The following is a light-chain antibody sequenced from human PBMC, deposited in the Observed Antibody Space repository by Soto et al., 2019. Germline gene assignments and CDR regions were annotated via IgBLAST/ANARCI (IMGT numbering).Light chain of an antibody. V-gene: IGLV2-14*01. CDR3: SSYTSTYTMV. CDR2: EVS. J-gene: IGLJ2*01. Sequence: QSVLTQPASVSGSPGQSITISCTGTSRDVGGYNYVSWHQQHPGKDPKLMIFEVSNRPAWVSNRFSGSKSGNTASLTISGLQDADEADYYCSSYTSTYTMVFGGGTKLTVL. CDR1: SRDVGGYNY.